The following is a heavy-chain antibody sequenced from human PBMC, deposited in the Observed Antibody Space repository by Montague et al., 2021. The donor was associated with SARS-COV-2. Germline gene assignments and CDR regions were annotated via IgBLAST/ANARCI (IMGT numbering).Heavy chain of an antibody. V-gene: IGHV4-59*01. CDR1: GGSISSYY. J-gene: IGHJ6*02. Sequence: SETLSLSCTVSGGSISSYYWSWIRQPPGRGLQWIGYISYSGSTNYNPSLKSRVTISVDTSKNHFTLRLSSVTAADTAVYYCARVAGLDVFSVYYYGLDVWGQGTTVTVSS. CDR2: ISYSGST. D-gene: IGHD5/OR15-5a*01. CDR3: ARVAGLDVFSVYYYGLDV.